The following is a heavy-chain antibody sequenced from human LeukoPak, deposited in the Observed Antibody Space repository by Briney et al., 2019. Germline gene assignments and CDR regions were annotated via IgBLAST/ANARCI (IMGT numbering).Heavy chain of an antibody. V-gene: IGHV3-7*01. J-gene: IGHJ4*02. CDR2: INHNGNVN. D-gene: IGHD3-16*01. CDR1: GFTFSSYW. CDR3: ARDRSYDYVWGSSDFDY. Sequence: PGGSLRLSCAASGFTFSSYWMNWARQAPGKGLEWVASINHNGNVNYYVDSVKGRFTISRDNAKNSLYLQMSNLRAEDTAVYYCARDRSYDYVWGSSDFDYWGQGTLVTVSS.